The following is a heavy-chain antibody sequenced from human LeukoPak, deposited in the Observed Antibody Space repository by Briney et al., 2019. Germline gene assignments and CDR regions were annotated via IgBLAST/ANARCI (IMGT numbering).Heavy chain of an antibody. D-gene: IGHD6-13*01. CDR3: ARDARSKPSRWYTNFDY. J-gene: IGHJ4*02. Sequence: SETLSLTCTVSGGSISSYYWSWSRQPAGKGLEWIGRIYTSGSTNYNPSLKSRVTMSVDTSKNQLSLKLSSVTAADTAVYYCARDARSKPSRWYTNFDYWGQGTLVTVSS. V-gene: IGHV4-4*07. CDR1: GGSISSYY. CDR2: IYTSGST.